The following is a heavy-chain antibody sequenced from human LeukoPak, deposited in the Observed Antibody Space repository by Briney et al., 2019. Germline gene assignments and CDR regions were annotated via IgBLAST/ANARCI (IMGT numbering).Heavy chain of an antibody. Sequence: SVKVSCKASGYTFTSYDINWVRQATGQGLEWMGGIIPIFGTANYAQKFQGRVTITADESTSTAYMELSSLRSEDTAVYYCARDRGYTYIDYWGQGTLVTVSS. CDR1: GYTFTSYD. D-gene: IGHD5-18*01. CDR3: ARDRGYTYIDY. J-gene: IGHJ4*02. CDR2: IIPIFGTA. V-gene: IGHV1-69*13.